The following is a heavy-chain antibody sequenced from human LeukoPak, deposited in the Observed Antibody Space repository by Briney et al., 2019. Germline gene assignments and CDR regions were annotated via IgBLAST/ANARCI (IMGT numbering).Heavy chain of an antibody. J-gene: IGHJ4*02. Sequence: GSLRLXXAASGFTFSSYAMTWVRQAPGKGLEWISAISGSGGRTYYVDSVKGRFTISRDNSKNTLYLQMNSLRVEDAAAYYCAKLPVAGLYFDYWGQGTLVTVSS. CDR1: GFTFSSYA. V-gene: IGHV3-23*01. D-gene: IGHD6-19*01. CDR3: AKLPVAGLYFDY. CDR2: ISGSGGRT.